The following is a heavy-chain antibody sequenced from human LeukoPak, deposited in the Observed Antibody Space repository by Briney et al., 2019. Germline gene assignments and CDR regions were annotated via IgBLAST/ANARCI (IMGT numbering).Heavy chain of an antibody. CDR2: INPNSGGT. CDR3: ARPRDSSGCYYGC. V-gene: IGHV1-2*02. CDR1: GYTFTGYY. J-gene: IGHJ4*02. D-gene: IGHD3-22*01. Sequence: ASVKVSCKASGYTFTGYYMHWVRQAPGQGLEWMGWINPNSGGTDYAQKFQGRVTMTRDTSISTAYMELSRLRSDDTAVYYCARPRDSSGCYYGCWGQGTLVTVSS.